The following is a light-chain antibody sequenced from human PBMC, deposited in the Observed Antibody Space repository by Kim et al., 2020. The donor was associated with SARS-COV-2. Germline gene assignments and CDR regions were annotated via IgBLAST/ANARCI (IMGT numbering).Light chain of an antibody. CDR1: NVGSKS. J-gene: IGLJ1*01. CDR3: QVWDRITDHVV. V-gene: IGLV3-21*04. CDR2: YDS. Sequence: SYELTQPPSVSVAPGKTATITCGGDNVGSKSLHWYQQRPGQAPVLVIYYDSKRPSGIPERFSGSNSGDTATLSISRVEAGDGADYYCQVWDRITDHVVFG.